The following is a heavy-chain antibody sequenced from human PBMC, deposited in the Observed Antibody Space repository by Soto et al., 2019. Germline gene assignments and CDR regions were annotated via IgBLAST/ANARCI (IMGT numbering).Heavy chain of an antibody. Sequence: EVQLVESGGGLVKPGGSLRLSCAASGFTFSDHTMNWVRQAPGKGLEWVSSISSRSSYIYYADSVMGRFTVSRDNAKNSLYLHMSSLRAEDTAVYYCARDKSDLVTTISDYWGQGTLVTVSS. CDR3: ARDKSDLVTTISDY. CDR1: GFTFSDHT. V-gene: IGHV3-21*06. D-gene: IGHD5-12*01. J-gene: IGHJ4*02. CDR2: ISSRSSYI.